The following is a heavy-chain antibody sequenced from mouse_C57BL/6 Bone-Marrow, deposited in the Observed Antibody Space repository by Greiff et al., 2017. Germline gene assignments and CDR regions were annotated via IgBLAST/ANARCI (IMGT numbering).Heavy chain of an antibody. CDR3: ARQRTGYYLDY. CDR1: GFTFSSYG. J-gene: IGHJ2*01. Sequence: EVKVVESGGDLVKPGGSLKLSCAASGFTFSSYGMSWVRQTPDTRLEWVATISSGGSYTYYPDSVKGRFTISRDKAKNTLYLQMSSLKSEDTAMYYCARQRTGYYLDYWGQGTTLTVSS. CDR2: ISSGGSYT. D-gene: IGHD4-1*01. V-gene: IGHV5-6*01.